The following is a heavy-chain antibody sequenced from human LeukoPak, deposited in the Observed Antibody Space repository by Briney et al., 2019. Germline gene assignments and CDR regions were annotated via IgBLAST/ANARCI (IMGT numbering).Heavy chain of an antibody. J-gene: IGHJ3*02. V-gene: IGHV6-1*01. CDR3: ARDRLWAFDI. D-gene: IGHD2-21*01. CDR2: TFYRSKWYN. Sequence: SQTLSLTCGISGDSVSSNSVAWNWIRQSPSRGLERLGRTFYRSKWYNDSAVSVKSRIIINPDTSKNEFSLQLNSVTPEDTAVYYCARDRLWAFDIWGQGTMVTVSS. CDR1: GDSVSSNSVA.